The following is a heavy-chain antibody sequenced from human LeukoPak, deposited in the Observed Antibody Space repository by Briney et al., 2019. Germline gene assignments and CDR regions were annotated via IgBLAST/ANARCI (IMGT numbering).Heavy chain of an antibody. V-gene: IGHV1-69*06. Sequence: SVKVSCKASGGTFSSYAISWVRQAPGQGLEWMGVIIPIFGTAKYAQNFQGRVTLTADKSTSTAYMELGSLRSEDTAVYYCARGVGATSWFFGAFDIWGQGTMVTVSS. CDR3: ARGVGATSWFFGAFDI. D-gene: IGHD2-2*01. J-gene: IGHJ3*02. CDR1: GGTFSSYA. CDR2: IIPIFGTA.